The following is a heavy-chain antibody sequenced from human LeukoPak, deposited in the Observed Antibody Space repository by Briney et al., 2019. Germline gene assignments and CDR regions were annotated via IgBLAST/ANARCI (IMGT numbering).Heavy chain of an antibody. CDR3: ARGELDSSGYYVDY. CDR2: IYYSGST. V-gene: IGHV4-39*01. CDR1: GGSISSSSYY. Sequence: SETLSLTCTVSGGSISSSSYYWGWIRQPPGKGLEWIGSIYYSGSTYYNPSLKSRVTISVDTSKNQFSLKLSSVTAADTAVYYCARGELDSSGYYVDYWGQGTLVTVSS. J-gene: IGHJ4*02. D-gene: IGHD3-22*01.